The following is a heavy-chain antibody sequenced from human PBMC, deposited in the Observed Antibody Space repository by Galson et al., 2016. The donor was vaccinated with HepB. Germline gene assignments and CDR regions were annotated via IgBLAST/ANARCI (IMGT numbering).Heavy chain of an antibody. D-gene: IGHD4-17*01. CDR3: VRGRYHDYVEVVPTGN. CDR2: IYYSGST. CDR1: GGSISNGNYY. Sequence: TLSLTCTVSGGSISNGNYYWSWIRQPPGKGLEWIGYIYYSGSTYSNPSLKSRVTISLDTSKNQFSLKLNSVTAADSAVYYCVRGRYHDYVEVVPTGNGGQGTLVTVSS. J-gene: IGHJ4*02. V-gene: IGHV4-30-4*01.